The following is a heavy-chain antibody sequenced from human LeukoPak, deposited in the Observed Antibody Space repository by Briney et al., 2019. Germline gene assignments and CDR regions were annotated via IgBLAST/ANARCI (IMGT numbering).Heavy chain of an antibody. CDR1: GGTFSSYA. CDR2: IIPIFGTA. CDR3: ARHKGIRFLEWLPLDY. D-gene: IGHD3-3*01. J-gene: IGHJ4*02. Sequence: ASVKVSCKASGGTFSSYATSWVRQAPGQGLDWMGGIIPIFGTANYAQKFQGRVTITADKSTSTAYMELSSLRSEDTAVYYCARHKGIRFLEWLPLDYWGQGTLVTVSS. V-gene: IGHV1-69*06.